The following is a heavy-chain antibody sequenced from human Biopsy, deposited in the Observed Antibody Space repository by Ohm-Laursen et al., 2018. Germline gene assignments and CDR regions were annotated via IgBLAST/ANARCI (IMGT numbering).Heavy chain of an antibody. J-gene: IGHJ3*02. Sequence: SETLSLTWTVSGDSINNYYWSWIRQPAGKGLEWIGRIYTSGSPNSNLSLESRVTMSVDTSKNQLSLNLRSVTAADTAVYYCARGTGRYYVYGAFDIWGQGTVVTVSS. CDR1: GDSINNYY. CDR3: ARGTGRYYVYGAFDI. V-gene: IGHV4-4*07. D-gene: IGHD1-26*01. CDR2: IYTSGSP.